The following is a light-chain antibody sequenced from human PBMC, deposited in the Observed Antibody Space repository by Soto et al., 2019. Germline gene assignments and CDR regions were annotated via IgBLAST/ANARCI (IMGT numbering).Light chain of an antibody. Sequence: EIVLTQSPGTLSLSPWERATLSCRASQSITSNFLAWYQQKPGQAPRLLIYAATSRATGIPHRFSGSGSGTDFTLAISRLEPEDFAVYYCQHYGRSPTWTFGQGTKVEIK. CDR2: AAT. CDR1: QSITSNF. J-gene: IGKJ1*01. CDR3: QHYGRSPTWT. V-gene: IGKV3-20*01.